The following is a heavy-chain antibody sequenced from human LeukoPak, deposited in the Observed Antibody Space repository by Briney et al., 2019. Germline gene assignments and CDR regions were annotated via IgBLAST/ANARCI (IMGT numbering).Heavy chain of an antibody. Sequence: GGSLRLSCAASGFAFNKYWMHWVRQTPGKGLVWVSRINGDGSTTSYADSVKGGFTISRDNAKNTLYLQMSSLRAEDTAVYYCATGNYYDSRGYYTFGHWGQGTLVTVSS. CDR3: ATGNYYDSRGYYTFGH. CDR2: INGDGSTT. CDR1: GFAFNKYW. D-gene: IGHD3-22*01. J-gene: IGHJ4*02. V-gene: IGHV3-74*01.